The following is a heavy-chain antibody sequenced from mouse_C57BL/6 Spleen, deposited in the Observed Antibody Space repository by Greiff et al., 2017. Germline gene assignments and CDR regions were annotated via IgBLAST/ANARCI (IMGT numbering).Heavy chain of an antibody. Sequence: QVQLQQSGAELVKPGASVKLSCKASGYTFTSYWMHWVKQRPGQGLEWIGLIHPNSGSTNYNEKFKGKATLTVDKSSSTAYMQLSSLTSEDSAVYYCARDYYAMNYWGQGTSVTVTS. J-gene: IGHJ4*01. CDR1: GYTFTSYW. CDR2: IHPNSGST. CDR3: ARDYYAMNY. V-gene: IGHV1-64*01.